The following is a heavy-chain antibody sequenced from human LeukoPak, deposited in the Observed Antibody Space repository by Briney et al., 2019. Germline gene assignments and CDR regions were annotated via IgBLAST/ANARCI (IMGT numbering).Heavy chain of an antibody. J-gene: IGHJ3*02. CDR2: INHSGST. V-gene: IGHV4-34*01. Sequence: SETLSLTCAVYGGSFSGYYWSWIRQPPGKGLEWIGEINHSGSTNYNPSLKSRVTISVDTSKNQFSLKLSSVTAADTAVYYCATIVVVPAPKDAFDIWGQGTMVTVSS. CDR3: ATIVVVPAPKDAFDI. D-gene: IGHD2-2*01. CDR1: GGSFSGYY.